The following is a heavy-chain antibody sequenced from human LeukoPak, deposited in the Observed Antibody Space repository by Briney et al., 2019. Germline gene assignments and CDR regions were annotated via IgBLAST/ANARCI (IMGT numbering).Heavy chain of an antibody. CDR3: ARQPRIAAAGQYYYYYYGMDV. CDR2: IYSGGST. V-gene: IGHV3-66*02. D-gene: IGHD6-13*01. Sequence: GGSLRLSCAASGFTVSSNYMSWVRQAPGKGLEWVSVIYSGGSTYYADSVKGRFTISRDNSKNTLYLQMNSLRAEDTAVYYCARQPRIAAAGQYYYYYYGMDVWGQGSTVTVSS. CDR1: GFTVSSNY. J-gene: IGHJ6*02.